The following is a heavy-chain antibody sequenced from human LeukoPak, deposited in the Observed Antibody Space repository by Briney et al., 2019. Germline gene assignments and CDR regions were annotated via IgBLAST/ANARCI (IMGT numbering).Heavy chain of an antibody. V-gene: IGHV3-11*04. CDR2: ISSSGSTI. CDR1: GFTFSDYY. D-gene: IGHD6-6*01. CDR3: ARVRGDSSSSGYCFDY. J-gene: IGHJ4*02. Sequence: GGSLRLSCAASGFTFSDYYMSWIRQAPGKGLEWVSYISSSGSTIYYADSVKGRFTISRDNAKNSLYLQMNSLRAEDTAVYYCARVRGDSSSSGYCFDYWGQGTLVTVSS.